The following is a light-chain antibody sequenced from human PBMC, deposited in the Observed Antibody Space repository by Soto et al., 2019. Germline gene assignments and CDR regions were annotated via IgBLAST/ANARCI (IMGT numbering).Light chain of an antibody. V-gene: IGLV1-44*01. Sequence: QSVLTQPPSASGTPGQRVTISCSGSSSNIGSNTVNWYQQLPGTAPKLLIYSNNQRPSAVPDRFSVSKSGSSASLAISGLQSEDEADYYCAAWDDSLNGSYVFGTGTKLTVL. CDR3: AAWDDSLNGSYV. J-gene: IGLJ1*01. CDR2: SNN. CDR1: SSNIGSNT.